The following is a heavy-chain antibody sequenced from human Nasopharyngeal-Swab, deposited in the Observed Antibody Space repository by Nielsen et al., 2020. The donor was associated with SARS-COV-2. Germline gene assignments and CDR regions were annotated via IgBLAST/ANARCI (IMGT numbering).Heavy chain of an antibody. J-gene: IGHJ4*02. CDR2: IYSGGST. Sequence: AGSLSLSCAASGFTVSSNYMSWVRQAPGTGLEWVSVIYSGGSTYYADSVKGRFTISRHNSKNTLYLQMNSLRAEDTAVYYCARDHCSSTSCYLPGHYFDYWGQGTLVTVSS. CDR3: ARDHCSSTSCYLPGHYFDY. V-gene: IGHV3-53*01. CDR1: GFTVSSNY. D-gene: IGHD2-2*01.